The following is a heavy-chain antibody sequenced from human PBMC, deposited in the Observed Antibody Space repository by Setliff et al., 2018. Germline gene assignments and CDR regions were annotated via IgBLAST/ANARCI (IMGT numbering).Heavy chain of an antibody. J-gene: IGHJ4*02. Sequence: ASVKVSCKASGYTFTGYYFHWVRQAPGQGLEWMGWINPNNGDTKSAQKFQGRLTMTRDTSISTAYTELSSLRSDDTAVYYCARQPMDTIMVTFDYWGQGILVTVSS. CDR3: ARQPMDTIMVTFDY. CDR2: INPNNGDT. V-gene: IGHV1-2*02. D-gene: IGHD5-12*01. CDR1: GYTFTGYY.